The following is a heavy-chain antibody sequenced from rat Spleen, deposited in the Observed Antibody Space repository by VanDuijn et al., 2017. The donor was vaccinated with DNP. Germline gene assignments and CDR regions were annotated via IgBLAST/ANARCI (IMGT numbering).Heavy chain of an antibody. V-gene: IGHV5-20*01. CDR2: INYDGSST. CDR3: TTESRY. Sequence: EVQLVESGGGLVQPGRSLKLSCAASGFTFSDYYMAWVRQAPTKGLEWVASINYDGSSTYYRDSVKGRFTISRDNAKSSLYLQMDSLRSEDTATYYCTTESRYWGQGVMVTVSS. J-gene: IGHJ2*01. CDR1: GFTFSDYY.